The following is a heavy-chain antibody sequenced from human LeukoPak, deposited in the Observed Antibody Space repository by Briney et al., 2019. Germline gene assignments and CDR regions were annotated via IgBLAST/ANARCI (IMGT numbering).Heavy chain of an antibody. Sequence: PGGSLRLSCAASGFTFSSYEMNWVRQAPGKGLEWVSYISSSGSTIYYADSVKGRFTISRDNAKNSLYLQMNSLRAEDTAVYYCARAGGNSEYFDYWGQGTLVTVSS. J-gene: IGHJ4*02. V-gene: IGHV3-48*03. CDR1: GFTFSSYE. CDR3: ARAGGNSEYFDY. CDR2: ISSSGSTI. D-gene: IGHD4-23*01.